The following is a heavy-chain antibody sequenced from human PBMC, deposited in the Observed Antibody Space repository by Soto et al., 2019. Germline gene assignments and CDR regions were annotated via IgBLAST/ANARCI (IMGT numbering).Heavy chain of an antibody. V-gene: IGHV3-23*01. CDR3: AKDVSSGITSFDL. CDR2: ISGSGSST. Sequence: EVQLLASGGGLVQHGGSLRLSCAASGFTFSSYAMSWVRQAPGKGLEWVSAISGSGSSTYYADSVKGRVTIAKDNSKNTLSLQMPSLRAQDTAVYYCAKDVSSGITSFDLWGRGTLVTVSS. D-gene: IGHD3-3*01. CDR1: GFTFSSYA. J-gene: IGHJ2*01.